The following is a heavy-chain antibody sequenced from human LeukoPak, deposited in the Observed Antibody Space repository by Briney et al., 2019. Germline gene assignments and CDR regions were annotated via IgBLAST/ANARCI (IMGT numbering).Heavy chain of an antibody. D-gene: IGHD1-26*01. CDR1: GFTFSSYE. V-gene: IGHV3-48*03. CDR3: ARGGSYYGPYNWFDP. Sequence: PGGSLRLSCAASGFTFSSYEMNWVRQAPGKGLEWASYISSSGSTIYYADSVKGRFTISRDNAKNSLYLQMNSLRAEDTAVYYCARGGSYYGPYNWFDPWGQGTLVTVSS. CDR2: ISSSGSTI. J-gene: IGHJ5*02.